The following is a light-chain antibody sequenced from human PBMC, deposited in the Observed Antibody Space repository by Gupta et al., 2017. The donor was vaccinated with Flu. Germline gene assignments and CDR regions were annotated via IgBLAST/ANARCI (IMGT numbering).Light chain of an antibody. CDR1: SSDVGGYDY. J-gene: IGLJ2*01. V-gene: IGLV2-11*01. CDR2: DVT. CDR3: CSYADSSDSNYVL. Sequence: ISGTGTSSDVGGYDYDSWYQQHQGKAPKIMIYDVTKRPSGVPDRFSGAKSGNTASPTVTRLQAEDDADDYCCSYADSSDSNYVLFGGGTKLTVL.